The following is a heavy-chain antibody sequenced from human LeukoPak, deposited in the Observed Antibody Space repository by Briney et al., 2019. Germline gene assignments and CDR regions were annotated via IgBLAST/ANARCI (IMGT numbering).Heavy chain of an antibody. J-gene: IGHJ1*01. CDR1: GFTFSSYG. CDR2: IRYDGSNK. Sequence: PGGSLRLSCAASGFTFSSYGMHWVRQAPGKGLEWVAFIRYDGSNKYYADSVKGRFTISRDNSKNTLYLQMNSLRAEDTAVYYCAKAFDGDYDSSGYPTEYFQHWGQGTLVTVSS. D-gene: IGHD3-22*01. CDR3: AKAFDGDYDSSGYPTEYFQH. V-gene: IGHV3-30*02.